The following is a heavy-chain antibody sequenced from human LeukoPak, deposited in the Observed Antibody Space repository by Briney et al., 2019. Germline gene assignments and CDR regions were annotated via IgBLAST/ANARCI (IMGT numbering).Heavy chain of an antibody. Sequence: ASVNVSCKASGCTFTSYAMNWVRQAPGQGLEWMGWINTNTGNPTYAQGFTGRFVFSLDTSVSTAYLQISSLKAEDTAVYYCARDSPDNSSGYRNFDYWGQGTLVTVSS. D-gene: IGHD3-22*01. CDR2: INTNTGNP. J-gene: IGHJ4*02. V-gene: IGHV7-4-1*02. CDR3: ARDSPDNSSGYRNFDY. CDR1: GCTFTSYA.